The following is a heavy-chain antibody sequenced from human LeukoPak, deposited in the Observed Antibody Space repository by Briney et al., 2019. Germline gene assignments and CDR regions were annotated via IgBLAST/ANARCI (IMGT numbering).Heavy chain of an antibody. Sequence: SETLSLTCAVYGGSFGGYYWSWIRQPPGKGLECIGEINHSGSTNYNPSLKSRVTISVDTSKNQFSLKLSSVTAADTAVYYCARFVVVTATPPFMDVWGKGTTVTVSS. D-gene: IGHD2-21*02. CDR3: ARFVVVTATPPFMDV. V-gene: IGHV4-34*01. CDR2: INHSGST. CDR1: GGSFGGYY. J-gene: IGHJ6*03.